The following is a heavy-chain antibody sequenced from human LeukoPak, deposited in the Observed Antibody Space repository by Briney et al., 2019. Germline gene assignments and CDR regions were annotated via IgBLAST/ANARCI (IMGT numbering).Heavy chain of an antibody. V-gene: IGHV6-1*01. CDR3: ARALTSYDILTGYRTNPFDY. CDR2: TYYRSKWYN. Sequence: SQTLSLTCAISGDSVSSNSAAWNWIRQSPSRGLEWLGRTYYRSKWYNDYAVSVKSRITINPDTSKNQFPLQLNSVTPEDTAVYYCARALTSYDILTGYRTNPFDYWGQGTLVTVSS. CDR1: GDSVSSNSAA. D-gene: IGHD3-9*01. J-gene: IGHJ4*02.